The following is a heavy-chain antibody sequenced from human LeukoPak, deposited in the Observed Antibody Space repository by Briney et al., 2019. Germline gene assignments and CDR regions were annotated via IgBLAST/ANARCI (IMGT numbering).Heavy chain of an antibody. J-gene: IGHJ4*02. Sequence: HPGGSLRLSCAASGFTFSNYDMSWVRQAPGKGLEWVSSINSGGSAYYADSVKGRFTISRDNSKNTLSLQMNSLRAEDTAVYYCAKEMPPAGAFDYWGQGTLVTVSA. V-gene: IGHV3-23*01. D-gene: IGHD1-26*01. CDR3: AKEMPPAGAFDY. CDR1: GFTFSNYD. CDR2: INSGGSA.